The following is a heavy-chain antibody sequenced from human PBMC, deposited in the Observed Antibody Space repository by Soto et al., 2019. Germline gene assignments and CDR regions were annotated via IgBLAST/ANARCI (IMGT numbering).Heavy chain of an antibody. Sequence: EVQLLESGGGLLQPGGSLRLSCSASGFPFSNYGMNWVRQAPGKGLEWVSGISTNGDTANYADSVKGRFTISRDNSKNALYMQMNGLRPEDTAVYYCAKDLSRWPHYAFDSWGQGTLVTVSS. CDR2: ISTNGDTA. CDR1: GFPFSNYG. CDR3: AKDLSRWPHYAFDS. J-gene: IGHJ5*01. D-gene: IGHD4-17*01. V-gene: IGHV3-23*01.